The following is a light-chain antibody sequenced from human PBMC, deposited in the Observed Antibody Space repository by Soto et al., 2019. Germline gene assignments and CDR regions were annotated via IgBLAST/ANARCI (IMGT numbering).Light chain of an antibody. CDR1: QGIYTW. Sequence: DIQMTQAPSSVSASVGDRVTITCRASQGIYTWLAWDQHKPGKAPNLLISTASSLQSGVPSRFSGTGSGTEFTLTINNLQPEDFATYYCQQAASFPITFGQGTRLEIK. J-gene: IGKJ5*01. CDR2: TAS. CDR3: QQAASFPIT. V-gene: IGKV1-12*01.